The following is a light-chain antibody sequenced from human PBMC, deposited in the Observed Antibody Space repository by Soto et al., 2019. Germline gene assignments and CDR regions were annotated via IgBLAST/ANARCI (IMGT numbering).Light chain of an antibody. J-gene: IGLJ2*01. Sequence: SYELTQPPSLQWPPGQRPRITVGGNNIGSKSVHWYQQKPGQAPVLVVYDDSDRPSGIPERFSGSNSGNTATLTISRVEAGDEADYYCQVWDSSSDHPGVVFGGGTKVTVL. CDR2: DDS. V-gene: IGLV3-21*02. CDR1: NIGSKS. CDR3: QVWDSSSDHPGVV.